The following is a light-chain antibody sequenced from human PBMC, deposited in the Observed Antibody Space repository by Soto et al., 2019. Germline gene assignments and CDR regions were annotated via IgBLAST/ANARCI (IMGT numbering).Light chain of an antibody. CDR3: QQYRIWPPVT. Sequence: EVVMTQSPATLSVSPGERATLSCRASQSINSNLAWYRQKPGQAPRLLIYDASTRATSIPARFSGSGSGTEFTLTICSLQSEDFAVYYCQQYRIWPPVTFGGGTKVEI. CDR1: QSINSN. V-gene: IGKV3-15*01. J-gene: IGKJ4*01. CDR2: DAS.